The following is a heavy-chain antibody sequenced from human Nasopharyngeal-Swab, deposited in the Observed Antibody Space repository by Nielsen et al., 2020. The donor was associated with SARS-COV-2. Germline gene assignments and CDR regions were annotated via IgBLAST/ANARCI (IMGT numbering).Heavy chain of an antibody. Sequence: GGSLRLSCAASGFTFSSYAMSWVRQAPGKGLEWVSAISGSGGSTYYADSVKGRFTISRDNSKNTLYLQMNSLRAEDTAVYYCAKLRGLDDSSGPQVGYFDYWGQGTLVTVSS. D-gene: IGHD3-22*01. CDR1: GFTFSSYA. CDR3: AKLRGLDDSSGPQVGYFDY. J-gene: IGHJ4*02. CDR2: ISGSGGST. V-gene: IGHV3-23*01.